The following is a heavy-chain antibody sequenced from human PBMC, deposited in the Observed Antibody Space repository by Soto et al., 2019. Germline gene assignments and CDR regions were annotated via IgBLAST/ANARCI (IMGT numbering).Heavy chain of an antibody. CDR2: IYYDGSIK. Sequence: ESGGGVVQPGRSLRLSCAASGFTFNSFGMHWVRQAPGKGLEWMAVIYYDGSIKYYGDSVKGRFTISRDNSKNTLYLQMNSLRAGDTAVYYCARGPPHSSSWYWYFDLWGRGPLVTVSS. V-gene: IGHV3-33*01. D-gene: IGHD6-13*01. CDR3: ARGPPHSSSWYWYFDL. CDR1: GFTFNSFG. J-gene: IGHJ2*01.